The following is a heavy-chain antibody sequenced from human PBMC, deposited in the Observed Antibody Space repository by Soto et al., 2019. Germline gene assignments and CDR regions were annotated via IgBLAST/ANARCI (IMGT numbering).Heavy chain of an antibody. D-gene: IGHD2-2*01. J-gene: IGHJ3*01. CDR3: AHRLYARSDDAFDF. V-gene: IGHV2-5*02. CDR1: GFSLTTSGVG. Sequence: QITLKESGPTLVKPTEALTLTCTFSGFSLTTSGVGVGWIRQPPGKALEWLALIYWDDDKRYSPSLKNRLTITKDTSRNQVVLTLTNLDPVDTATYYCAHRLYARSDDAFDFWGQGTLVTVSS. CDR2: IYWDDDK.